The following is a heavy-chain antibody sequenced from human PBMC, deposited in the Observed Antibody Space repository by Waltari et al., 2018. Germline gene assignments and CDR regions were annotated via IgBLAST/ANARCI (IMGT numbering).Heavy chain of an antibody. V-gene: IGHV3-23*01. CDR3: ARPYYYDNSGYYPFDR. J-gene: IGHJ4*02. Sequence: EVQLLESGGGLVQPGGSLRLSCAASGFIFRNYAMHWFRQAPGKGLELVSRMGESGETTEYADSCKDLFTVSMDNSKNTLSLRMNSLRAEDTAIYYCARPYYYDNSGYYPFDRWGQGTLVTVSS. D-gene: IGHD3-22*01. CDR1: GFIFRNYA. CDR2: MGESGETT.